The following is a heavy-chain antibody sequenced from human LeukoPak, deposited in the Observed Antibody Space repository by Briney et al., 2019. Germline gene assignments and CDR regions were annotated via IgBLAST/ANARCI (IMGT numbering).Heavy chain of an antibody. D-gene: IGHD3-10*01. Sequence: GGSLRLSCAASGFTVTSNHMSWVRQTPGQGRLEWVSVIYTDGRTFYTGSVTGRFTISRDSFKSTLYLQMNSLRAEDTAVYYCARGQIYGTGSYFFDHWGQGTLVTVSS. CDR3: ARGQIYGTGSYFFDH. CDR2: IYTDGRT. V-gene: IGHV3-66*01. CDR1: GFTVTSNH. J-gene: IGHJ4*02.